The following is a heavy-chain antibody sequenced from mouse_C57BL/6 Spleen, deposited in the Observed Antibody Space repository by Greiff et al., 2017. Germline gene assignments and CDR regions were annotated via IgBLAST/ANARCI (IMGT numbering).Heavy chain of an antibody. CDR2: ISSGSSTI. D-gene: IGHD2-5*01. Sequence: EVHLVESGGGLVKPGGSLKLSCAASGFTFSDYGMHWVRQAPEKGLAWVAYISSGSSTIYYADTVKGRFTISRDNAKNTLFLQMTSLRSEDTAMYYCARPYSKGTWFAYWGQGTLVTVSA. CDR1: GFTFSDYG. V-gene: IGHV5-17*01. CDR3: ARPYSKGTWFAY. J-gene: IGHJ3*01.